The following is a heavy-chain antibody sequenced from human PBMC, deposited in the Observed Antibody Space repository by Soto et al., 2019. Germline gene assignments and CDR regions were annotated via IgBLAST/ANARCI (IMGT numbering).Heavy chain of an antibody. CDR3: ARGYSGRVEMATIRGNWFDP. CDR1: GGSFSGYY. CDR2: INHSGST. V-gene: IGHV4-34*01. Sequence: KPSETLSLTCAVYGGSFSGYYWSWIRQPPGKGLEWIGEINHSGSTNYNPSLKSRVTISVDTSKNQFSLKLSSVTAADTAVYYCARGYSGRVEMATIRGNWFDPWGQGTLVTVSS. J-gene: IGHJ5*02. D-gene: IGHD5-12*01.